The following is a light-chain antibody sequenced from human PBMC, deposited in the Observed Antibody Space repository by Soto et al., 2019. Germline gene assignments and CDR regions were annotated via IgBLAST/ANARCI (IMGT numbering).Light chain of an antibody. CDR1: QRVSSN. CDR2: NAS. J-gene: IGKJ2*01. V-gene: IGKV3-15*01. CDR3: QQYNNWPYT. Sequence: EIVMTQSPATLSVSPGERATLSCRASQRVSSNLAWYQQKPGQAPRLLIYNASTRATGIPARFSGSGSGTEFTLTISSLQSEDFAIYYCQQYNNWPYTFGQGTTLEIK.